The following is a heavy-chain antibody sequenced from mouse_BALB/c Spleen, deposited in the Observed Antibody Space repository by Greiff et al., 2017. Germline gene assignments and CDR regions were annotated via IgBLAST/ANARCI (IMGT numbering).Heavy chain of an antibody. CDR3: ARGDYYSMDY. CDR1: GYAFSSYW. CDR2: IYPGDGDT. V-gene: IGHV1-80*01. J-gene: IGHJ4*01. Sequence: VQRVESGAELVRPGSSVKISCKASGYAFSSYWMNWVKQRPGQGLEWIGQIYPGDGDTNYNGKFKGKATLTADKSSSTAYMQLSSLTSEDAAVYFYARGDYYSMDYWGQGTSVTVSS.